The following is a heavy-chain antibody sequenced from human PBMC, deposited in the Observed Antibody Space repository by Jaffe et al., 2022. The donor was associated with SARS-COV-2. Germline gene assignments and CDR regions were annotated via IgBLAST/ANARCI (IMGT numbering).Heavy chain of an antibody. Sequence: EVQLVESGGVVVQPGGSLRLSCAASGFTFHDCTMHWVRQAPGKGLEWVSLITWDGSTTYYADSVKGRFTISRDNRENSLFLQMSSLRTEDTALYYCVKDRHRGFIFDYWGQGTLVTVSS. D-gene: IGHD3-22*01. CDR1: GFTFHDCT. CDR3: VKDRHRGFIFDY. CDR2: ITWDGSTT. V-gene: IGHV3-43*01. J-gene: IGHJ4*02.